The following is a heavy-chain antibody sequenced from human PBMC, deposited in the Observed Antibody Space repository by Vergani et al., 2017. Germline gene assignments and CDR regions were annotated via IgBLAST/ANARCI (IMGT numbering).Heavy chain of an antibody. Sequence: QVQLQESGPGLGKPSQTLSLTCTVSGGSISSGGYYWSWIRQHPGKGLEWFGYIYYSGSTYYNPSLKSRVTISVDTSKNQFSRKLGSVTAADTAVYYCARVGLNWRSWDYWGQGTLVTVSS. D-gene: IGHD1-1*01. CDR1: GGSISSGGYY. V-gene: IGHV4-31*03. CDR2: IYYSGST. J-gene: IGHJ4*02. CDR3: ARVGLNWRSWDY.